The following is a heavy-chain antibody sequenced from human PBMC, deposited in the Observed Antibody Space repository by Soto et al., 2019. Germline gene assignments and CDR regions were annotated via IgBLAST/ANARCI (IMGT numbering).Heavy chain of an antibody. V-gene: IGHV5-51*01. CDR1: GFSFSRYT. D-gene: IGHD4-17*01. Sequence: GESLKISCVGSGFSFSRYTVGWVRQVPGKGLEWMGVIHPGDSDTIYSPSFQGQVTISADKSISTAYLQWSSLKASDTAMYYCTLAYGDSYYYYYGMDVWGQGTTVTVSS. J-gene: IGHJ6*02. CDR3: TLAYGDSYYYYYGMDV. CDR2: IHPGDSDT.